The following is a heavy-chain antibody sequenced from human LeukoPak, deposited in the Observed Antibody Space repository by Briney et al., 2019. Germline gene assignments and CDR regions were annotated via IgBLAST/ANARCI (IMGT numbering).Heavy chain of an antibody. Sequence: GGSLRLSCTASGFIFSTYWMSWVRQAPGKGPEWVANIKQDGSEEYYVDSVKGRFTISRDNSKNTLYLQMNSLRAEDTAVYYCANSRFWDYIDYWGQGTLVTVSS. CDR3: ANSRFWDYIDY. V-gene: IGHV3-7*03. D-gene: IGHD5-12*01. CDR2: IKQDGSEE. J-gene: IGHJ4*02. CDR1: GFIFSTYW.